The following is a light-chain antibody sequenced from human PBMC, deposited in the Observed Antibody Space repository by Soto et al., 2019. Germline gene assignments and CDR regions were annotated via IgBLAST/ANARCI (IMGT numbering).Light chain of an antibody. CDR2: ANR. J-gene: IGLJ2*01. Sequence: QSVLTQPPSVSAAPGQRVTISCTGSSSNIGAGYDVHWYQHLPGTAPKLLIYANRGRPSGVPDRFSGSKSGTSASLGITGVQDEDEADYYCQSYDSSLRGALFGGGTKVTVL. CDR3: QSYDSSLRGAL. V-gene: IGLV1-40*01. CDR1: SSNIGAGYD.